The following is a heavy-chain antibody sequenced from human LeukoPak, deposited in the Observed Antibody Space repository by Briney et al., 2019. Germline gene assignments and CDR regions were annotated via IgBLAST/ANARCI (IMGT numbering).Heavy chain of an antibody. Sequence: GGSLRLSCAASGYTFSNYWMHWVRQDPLKGLVWVSRINSDGGSTGYADSVKGRFTISRDNAKNTLYLQMNSLRAEDTALYYCARGGTSGSLIYWGQGTLVTVSS. V-gene: IGHV3-74*01. J-gene: IGHJ4*02. CDR1: GYTFSNYW. D-gene: IGHD1-26*01. CDR2: INSDGGST. CDR3: ARGGTSGSLIY.